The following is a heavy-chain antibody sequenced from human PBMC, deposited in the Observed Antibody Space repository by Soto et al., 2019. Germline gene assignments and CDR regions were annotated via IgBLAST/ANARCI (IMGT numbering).Heavy chain of an antibody. CDR1: GFTFSNAW. CDR2: IKSKTDGGTT. D-gene: IGHD4-17*01. J-gene: IGHJ3*02. Sequence: AGGSLRLSCAASGFTFSNAWMSWVRQAPGKGLEWVGRIKSKTDGGTTDYAAPVKGRFTISRDDSKNTLYLQMNSLKTEDTAVYYCTTESMGDYGRDPFDIWGQGTMVTVSS. V-gene: IGHV3-15*01. CDR3: TTESMGDYGRDPFDI.